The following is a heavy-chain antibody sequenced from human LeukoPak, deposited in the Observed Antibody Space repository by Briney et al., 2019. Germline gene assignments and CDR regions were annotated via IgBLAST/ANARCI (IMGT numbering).Heavy chain of an antibody. CDR1: GYTFASYW. CDR2: ISPGDSET. J-gene: IGHJ3*02. D-gene: IGHD5-18*01. Sequence: GESLKISCKGSGYTFASYWIGWVRQKPGKGLEWMGMISPGDSETRYSPTFQGQVTISADKSINTAYLQWSSLKASDTAMYYCARRRDERGYKDIFDIWGQGTMVTVSS. V-gene: IGHV5-51*01. CDR3: ARRRDERGYKDIFDI.